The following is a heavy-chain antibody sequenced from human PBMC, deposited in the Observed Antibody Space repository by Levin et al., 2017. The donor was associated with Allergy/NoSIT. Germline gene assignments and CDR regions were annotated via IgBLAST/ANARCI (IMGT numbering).Heavy chain of an antibody. J-gene: IGHJ4*02. CDR1: GFSFDDYA. Sequence: AGGSLRLSCTASGFSFDDYAMHWVRQAPGKGLEWVSGISWDSVNIGYADPVKGRFTISRDNGKKSLYLEMNSLRTEDTALYFCAKGKFEDSSLYYFNFWGQGTLVTVSS. D-gene: IGHD3-10*01. CDR3: AKGKFEDSSLYYFNF. V-gene: IGHV3-9*01. CDR2: ISWDSVNI.